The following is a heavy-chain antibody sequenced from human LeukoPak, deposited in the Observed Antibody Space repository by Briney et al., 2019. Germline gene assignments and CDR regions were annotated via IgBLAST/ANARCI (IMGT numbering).Heavy chain of an antibody. J-gene: IGHJ3*02. CDR3: GGEASDGFDI. CDR1: GFTFSSYD. Sequence: TGGSLILSCAASGFTFSSYDMHWVRQAPGKGLEWVALIWYDGSNKNYADSVKGRFTISRDNSKNTLFLQMNSLRAEDTAGYYWGGEASDGFDIWGQGTMVTVS. CDR2: IWYDGSNK. V-gene: IGHV3-33*01.